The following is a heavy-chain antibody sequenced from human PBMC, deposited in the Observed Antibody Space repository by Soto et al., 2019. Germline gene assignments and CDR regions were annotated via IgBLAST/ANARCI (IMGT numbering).Heavy chain of an antibody. J-gene: IGHJ4*02. CDR1: GFTFSRYA. CDR2: ISGSGGST. V-gene: IGHV3-23*01. D-gene: IGHD2-21*02. Sequence: PGGSVRLSCAASGFTFSRYAMSWVRQAPGKRLEWVSAISGSGGSTYYANSVKGRFTISRDNSKNPLYLPMNSLTAEDTAVYYCAKDHIVVVTAIFDYVGQGALVTVSS. CDR3: AKDHIVVVTAIFDY.